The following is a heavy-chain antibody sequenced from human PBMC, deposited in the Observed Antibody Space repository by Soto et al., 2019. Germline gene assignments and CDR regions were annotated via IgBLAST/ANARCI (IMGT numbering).Heavy chain of an antibody. Sequence: SLSLSSGASRGQCRAYSMSWVRQGQGKGLEWVSGISESGSGTYYADSVKGRFTISRDNSKNTLYLQMSSLRAEDTAVYYCAKDTAPQVVWGKGTTVTVSS. V-gene: IGHV3-23*01. CDR2: ISESGSGT. CDR1: RGQCRAYS. D-gene: IGHD5-18*01. CDR3: AKDTAPQVV. J-gene: IGHJ6*04.